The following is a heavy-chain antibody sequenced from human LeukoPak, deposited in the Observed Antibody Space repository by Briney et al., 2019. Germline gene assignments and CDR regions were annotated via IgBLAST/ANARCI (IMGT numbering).Heavy chain of an antibody. J-gene: IGHJ5*02. D-gene: IGHD5-18*01. Sequence: SETLSLTCTVSGGSISSYYWSWIRQPPGKGLEWIGYIYYSGSTNYNPSLKSRVTISVDTSKNQFSLKLSSVTAADTAVYYCARGGYSYGYDWFDPWGQGTLVTASS. V-gene: IGHV4-59*01. CDR2: IYYSGST. CDR3: ARGGYSYGYDWFDP. CDR1: GGSISSYY.